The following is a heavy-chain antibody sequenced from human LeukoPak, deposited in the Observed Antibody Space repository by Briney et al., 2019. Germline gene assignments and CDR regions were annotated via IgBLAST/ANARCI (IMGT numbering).Heavy chain of an antibody. CDR1: GYTFTGYY. CDR2: INPNSGGT. Sequence: GASVKVSCKASGYTFTGYYMHWVRQAPGQGLEWMGWINPNSGGTNYAQKFQGRVTMTRDTSISTAYMELSRLRSDDTAVYYCARDSDGYSSSWYYYYYMDVWGKGTTVTVSS. D-gene: IGHD6-13*01. J-gene: IGHJ6*03. V-gene: IGHV1-2*02. CDR3: ARDSDGYSSSWYYYYYMDV.